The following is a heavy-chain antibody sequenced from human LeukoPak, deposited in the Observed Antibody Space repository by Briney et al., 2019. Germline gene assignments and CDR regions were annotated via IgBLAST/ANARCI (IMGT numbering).Heavy chain of an antibody. CDR1: GGSISSYY. V-gene: IGHV4-4*07. CDR2: IYTSGST. J-gene: IGHJ6*02. Sequence: SETLSLTCTVSGGSISSYYWSWIRQPAGKGLEWIGRIYTSGSTNYNPSLKSRVTMSVVTSKNQFSLKLSSVTAADTAVYYCAREFAETYYYYGMDVWGQGATVTVSS. CDR3: AREFAETYYYYGMDV.